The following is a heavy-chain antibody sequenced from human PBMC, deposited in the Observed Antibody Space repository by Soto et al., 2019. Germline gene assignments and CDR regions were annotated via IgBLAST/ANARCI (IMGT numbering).Heavy chain of an antibody. Sequence: EVQLLESGGGLVQPGGSLKLSCAASGFTFSNFDMSWVRQAPGMGLEWVSGISGSGNKTYYAGSVKGRFTTSRDNSKNTLYLQMNSLRAEDTALYYCAKECSASSPDPWGQGTQVIVSS. CDR3: AKECSASSPDP. CDR1: GFTFSNFD. D-gene: IGHD2-15*01. J-gene: IGHJ5*02. V-gene: IGHV3-23*01. CDR2: ISGSGNKT.